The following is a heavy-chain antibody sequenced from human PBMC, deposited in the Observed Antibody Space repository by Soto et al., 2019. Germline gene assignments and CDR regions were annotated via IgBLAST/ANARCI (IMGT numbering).Heavy chain of an antibody. V-gene: IGHV4-39*01. CDR2: IYYSGST. Sequence: QLQLQESGPGLVKPSETLSLTCTVSGGSISSSSYYWGWIRQPPGKGLEWIGSIYYSGSTYYNPSLKSRVTISVDTSKNQFSLKLSSVTAADTAVYYCARFESSVMITFGGVGDYWGQGTLVTVSS. D-gene: IGHD3-16*01. CDR1: GGSISSSSYY. J-gene: IGHJ4*02. CDR3: ARFESSVMITFGGVGDY.